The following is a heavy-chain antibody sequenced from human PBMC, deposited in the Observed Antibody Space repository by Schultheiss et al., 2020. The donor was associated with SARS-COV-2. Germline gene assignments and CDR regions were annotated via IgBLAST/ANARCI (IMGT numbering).Heavy chain of an antibody. J-gene: IGHJ4*02. Sequence: GSLRLSCAASGFTFSSYGMSWVRQAPGKGLEWVANIKQDGSEKYYVDSVKGRFTISRDNAKNSLYLQMNSLRAEDTAVYYCAKDSRRYCSGGSCPVPFDYWGQGTLVTVSS. CDR1: GFTFSSYG. CDR2: IKQDGSEK. CDR3: AKDSRRYCSGGSCPVPFDY. V-gene: IGHV3-7*03. D-gene: IGHD2-15*01.